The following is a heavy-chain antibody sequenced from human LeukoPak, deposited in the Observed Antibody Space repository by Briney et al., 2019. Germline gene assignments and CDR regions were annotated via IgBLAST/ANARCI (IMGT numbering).Heavy chain of an antibody. CDR2: ISSSGSTI. CDR1: GFTFSDYY. Sequence: PGGSLRLSCAASGFTFSDYYMSWIRQAPGKGLEWVSYISSSGSTIYYADSVKGRFTISRDNGKNSLYLQMNSLRAEDTAVYYCARWWEAAAGKGFDPWGQGTLVTVSS. D-gene: IGHD6-13*01. CDR3: ARWWEAAAGKGFDP. J-gene: IGHJ5*02. V-gene: IGHV3-11*04.